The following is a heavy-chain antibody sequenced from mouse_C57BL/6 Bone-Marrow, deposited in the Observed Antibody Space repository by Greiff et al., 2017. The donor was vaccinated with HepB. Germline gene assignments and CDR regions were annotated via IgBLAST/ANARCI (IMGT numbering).Heavy chain of an antibody. V-gene: IGHV5-17*01. CDR3: ASLYYGKGYAMDY. D-gene: IGHD2-1*01. CDR2: ISSGSSTI. Sequence: VQLQQSGGGLVKPGGSLKLSCAASGFTFSDYGMHWVRQAPEKGLEWVAYISSGSSTIYYADTVKGRFTISRDNAKNTLFLQMTSLRSEDTAMYYCASLYYGKGYAMDYWGQGTSVAVSS. CDR1: GFTFSDYG. J-gene: IGHJ4*01.